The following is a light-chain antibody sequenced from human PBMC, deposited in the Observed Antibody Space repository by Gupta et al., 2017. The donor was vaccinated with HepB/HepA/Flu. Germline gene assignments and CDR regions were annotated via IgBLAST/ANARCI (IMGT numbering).Light chain of an antibody. Sequence: QMTPSPSFLSASVGDKVNITCRASQSISNYLNWYQQKPGKAPNLLIYAASNLQSGVPSRFSGGGYGTDFTLTISSLQPEDFATYYCQQSHSLPQTFGQGTKLEIK. CDR3: QQSHSLPQT. CDR1: QSISNY. J-gene: IGKJ2*01. CDR2: AAS. V-gene: IGKV1-39*01.